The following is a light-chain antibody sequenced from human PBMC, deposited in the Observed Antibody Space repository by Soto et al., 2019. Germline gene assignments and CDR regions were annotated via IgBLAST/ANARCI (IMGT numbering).Light chain of an antibody. CDR3: CSYAGSSTSVV. Sequence: QSALTQPASVSGSPGQSITISCTGTSSDVGSYNLVSWYQRHPGKAPKLVIYEGSKRPSGVSNRFSGSKSGNTASLTISGLQAEDEADYFCCSYAGSSTSVVFGGGTKLTVL. CDR1: SSDVGSYNL. J-gene: IGLJ2*01. CDR2: EGS. V-gene: IGLV2-23*01.